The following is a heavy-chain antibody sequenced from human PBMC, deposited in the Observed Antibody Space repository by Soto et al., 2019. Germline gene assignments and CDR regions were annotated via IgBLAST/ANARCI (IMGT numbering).Heavy chain of an antibody. J-gene: IGHJ4*02. D-gene: IGHD4-4*01. V-gene: IGHV4-30-2*01. CDR2: IYHSGST. CDR3: ARGGTTGYYFDY. CDR1: GGSISSGGYS. Sequence: SETLSLTCAVSGGSISSGGYSWSWIRQPPGKGLEWIGYIYHSGSTYYNPSPKSRVTISVDRSKNQFSLKLSSVTAADTAVYYCARGGTTGYYFDYWGQGTLVTVSS.